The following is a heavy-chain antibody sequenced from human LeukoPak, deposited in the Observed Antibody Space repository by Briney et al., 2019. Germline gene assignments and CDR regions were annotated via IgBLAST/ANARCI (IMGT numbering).Heavy chain of an antibody. CDR1: GFTVSSNS. CDR3: AKDHPSGHYFDY. D-gene: IGHD1-14*01. CDR2: LYNGGGA. J-gene: IGHJ4*02. Sequence: QPGGSLRLSCAASGFTVSSNSMTWVRQAPGKGLEWVSILYNGGGANYADSVKGRFTISRDNSRNTLFLQMNSLRDEDTAVYYCAKDHPSGHYFDYWGQGTLVTVSS. V-gene: IGHV3-53*01.